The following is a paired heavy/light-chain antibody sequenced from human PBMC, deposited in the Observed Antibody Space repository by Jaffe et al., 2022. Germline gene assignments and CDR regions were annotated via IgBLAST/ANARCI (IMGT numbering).Heavy chain of an antibody. J-gene: IGHJ2*01. CDR1: GFTFSTYW. CDR3: ARGSVPSNYGSGSASGYFDL. CDR2: IKQDGSEK. Sequence: EVQLVESGGGGGGLVQPGGSLRLSCAVSGFTFSTYWMNWVRQAPGKGLEWVANIKQDGSEKYYVDSVKGRFTISRDNAKNSLYLQMNSLRAEDTAVYYCARGSVPSNYGSGSASGYFDLWGRGTLVTVSS. V-gene: IGHV3-7*05. D-gene: IGHD3-10*01.
Light chain of an antibody. CDR2: GAS. CDR3: QHYGSSPSWT. Sequence: EIVLTQSPGTLSLSPGERATLSCRASQSVNSSYLAWYQQKPGQAPRLLIYGASSRATDIPDRFSGSGSGTDFTLTISRLEAEDFAVYYCQHYGSSPSWTFGQGTKVEIK. J-gene: IGKJ1*01. CDR1: QSVNSSY. V-gene: IGKV3-20*01.